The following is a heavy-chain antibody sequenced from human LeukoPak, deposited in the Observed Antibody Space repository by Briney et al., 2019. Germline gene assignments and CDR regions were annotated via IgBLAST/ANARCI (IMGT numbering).Heavy chain of an antibody. CDR3: ARRGYCSSTRCYNHFDY. D-gene: IGHD2-2*02. J-gene: IGHJ4*02. V-gene: IGHV5-51*01. CDR1: GYSFASYW. Sequence: GESLKISCKGSGYSFASYWISWVRQMPGKGLEWMGIIYPGDSDTRYSPSFQGQVTISADKSISTAYLQWSSLKASDTAMYYCARRGYCSSTRCYNHFDYWGQGTLVTVSS. CDR2: IYPGDSDT.